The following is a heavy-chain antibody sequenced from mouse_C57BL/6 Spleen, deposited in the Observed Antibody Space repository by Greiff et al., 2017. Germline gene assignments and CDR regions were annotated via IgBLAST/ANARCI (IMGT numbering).Heavy chain of an antibody. Sequence: VQLQQPGAELVMPGASVKLSCKASGYTFTSYWMHWVKQRPGQGLEWIGEIDPSDSYTNYNQKFKGKSTLTVDKSSSTAYMQLSSLTSEDAAVYYCARSISITTVVAFGYWGQGTTLTVSS. D-gene: IGHD1-1*01. CDR1: GYTFTSYW. CDR3: ARSISITTVVAFGY. J-gene: IGHJ2*01. CDR2: IDPSDSYT. V-gene: IGHV1-69*01.